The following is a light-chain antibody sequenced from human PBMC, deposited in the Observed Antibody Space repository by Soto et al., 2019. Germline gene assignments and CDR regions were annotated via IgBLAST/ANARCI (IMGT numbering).Light chain of an antibody. CDR3: QQDNNWPT. CDR2: AAS. Sequence: ETVLTQSPVTLSVSPGETATLFCWVLQSVNMNLAWYQEKPGQAPRLLIYAASPRATGIPARFSGSGSGTEFTLTISSLQSEDSAIYYCQQDNNWPTFGQGTKVEIK. V-gene: IGKV3-15*01. CDR1: QSVNMN. J-gene: IGKJ1*01.